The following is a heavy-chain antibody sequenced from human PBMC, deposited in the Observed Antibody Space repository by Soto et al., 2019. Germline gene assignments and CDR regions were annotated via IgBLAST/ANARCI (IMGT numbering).Heavy chain of an antibody. Sequence: GGSLRLSCAASGFTFSSYAMPWVRQAPGKGLEWVSGISGSGGTTYYADSVKGRFTISRDNSKNTLYLQMNSLRAEHTAVYYCAKGRNYYDTSGYPHRFDYWGQGALVTVSS. CDR1: GFTFSSYA. CDR2: ISGSGGTT. D-gene: IGHD3-22*01. J-gene: IGHJ4*02. V-gene: IGHV3-23*01. CDR3: AKGRNYYDTSGYPHRFDY.